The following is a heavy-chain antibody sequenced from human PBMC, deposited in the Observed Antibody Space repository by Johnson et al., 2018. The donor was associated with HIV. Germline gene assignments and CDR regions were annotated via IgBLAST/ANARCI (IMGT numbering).Heavy chain of an antibody. V-gene: IGHV3-9*01. CDR1: GFTFDDYA. J-gene: IGHJ3*02. D-gene: IGHD3-16*01. CDR3: ARGGVNDAFDI. CDR2: VSWNSGRR. Sequence: VQVVESGGGVVQPGGSLRLSCAASGFTFDDYAMHWVRQGPGKGLEWVSGVSWNSGRRAYVDSVKGRFTISRDNAKNSLYLQMNSLRAEDTAVYYCARGGVNDAFDIWGQGTMVTVSS.